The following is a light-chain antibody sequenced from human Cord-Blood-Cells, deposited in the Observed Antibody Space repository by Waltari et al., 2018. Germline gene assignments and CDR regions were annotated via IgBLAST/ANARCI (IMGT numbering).Light chain of an antibody. Sequence: QSALSQPASVSWSPGQAIPISYTGTSSDVGDYNNFPWYKHHPGKAPKHMIHNVSKQPSGVSNRLHGSKSDNTASLTISGLKAEDKADYYCSSYTNSRTWVFGGGTKLTVL. J-gene: IGLJ3*02. CDR1: SSDVGDYNN. V-gene: IGLV2-14*03. CDR3: SSYTNSRTWV. CDR2: NVS.